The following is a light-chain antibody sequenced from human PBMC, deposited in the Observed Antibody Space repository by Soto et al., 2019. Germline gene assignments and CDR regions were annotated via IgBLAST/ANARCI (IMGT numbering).Light chain of an antibody. V-gene: IGKV3-11*01. J-gene: IGKJ2*01. CDR3: QQRSNWPPT. CDR2: DAS. Sequence: EIVLTQSPATLTLSPGERATLSCRASQSVVSYLAWYQQKRGQAPRLLIYDASNRATGIPARFSGSGTGTDFTLTISSLEPEDFAVYYCQQRSNWPPTFGQGTKLEIK. CDR1: QSVVSY.